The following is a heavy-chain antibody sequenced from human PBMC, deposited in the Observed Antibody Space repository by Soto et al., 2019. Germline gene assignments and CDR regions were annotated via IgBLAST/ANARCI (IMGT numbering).Heavy chain of an antibody. CDR1: GFTFSSFN. CDR3: ARDPWFDP. CDR2: ISSSSSYV. J-gene: IGHJ5*02. Sequence: PGGSLRLSCAASGFTFSSFNMNWVRQAPGKGPEWVSSISSSSSYVYYADSVKGRFTISRDNAKNSLYLQMSSLRAEDTAVYHCARDPWFDPWGQGTLVTVYS. V-gene: IGHV3-21*06.